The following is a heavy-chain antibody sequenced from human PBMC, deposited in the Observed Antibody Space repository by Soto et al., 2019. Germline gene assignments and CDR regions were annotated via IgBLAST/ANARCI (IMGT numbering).Heavy chain of an antibody. V-gene: IGHV3-13*05. Sequence: EVQLVESGAGLVQPGGSLRLSGEASGFTFRNYDMHWVREGTGKGLEWVSGISAAGDPDYADSVEGRFTISRENAQNSFFLQMNSLRVGDTAVYYCARTDRDFYGLDVWGQGTTVIVSS. J-gene: IGHJ6*02. CDR1: GFTFRNYD. CDR2: ISAAGDP. CDR3: ARTDRDFYGLDV.